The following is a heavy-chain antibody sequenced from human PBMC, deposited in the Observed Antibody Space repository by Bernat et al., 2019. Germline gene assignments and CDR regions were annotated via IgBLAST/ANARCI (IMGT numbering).Heavy chain of an antibody. D-gene: IGHD6-13*01. Sequence: QVQLVQSGAEVKKPGSSVKVSCKASGGTFSSYAISWVRQAPGQGLEWMGRIIPILGIVKYAQKFQGRVTITADKSTSTAYMELSSLRSEDTAVYYCARGAAAGTTPDYWGQGTLVTVSS. CDR2: IIPILGIV. CDR3: ARGAAAGTTPDY. J-gene: IGHJ4*02. CDR1: GGTFSSYA. V-gene: IGHV1-69*04.